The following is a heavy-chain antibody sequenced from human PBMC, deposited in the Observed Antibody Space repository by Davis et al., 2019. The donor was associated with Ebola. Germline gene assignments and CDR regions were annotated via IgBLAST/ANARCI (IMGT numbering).Heavy chain of an antibody. CDR1: GFTFDDYA. J-gene: IGHJ5*02. Sequence: GGSLRLSCAASGFTFDDYAMHWVRQAPGKGLEWVSGISWNSDSIGYADSVKGRFTISRDNAKNSLYLQMNSLRAEDTAVYYCARRGPSLRRGSGTYYPWFDPWGQGTLVTVSS. CDR2: ISWNSDSI. D-gene: IGHD3-10*01. V-gene: IGHV3-9*01. CDR3: ARRGPSLRRGSGTYYPWFDP.